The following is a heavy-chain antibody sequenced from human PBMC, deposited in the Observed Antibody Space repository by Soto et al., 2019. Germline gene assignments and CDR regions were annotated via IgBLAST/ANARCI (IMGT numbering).Heavy chain of an antibody. V-gene: IGHV3-30*03. CDR2: ISYDGSLQ. CDR3: VSDRGYGHASVPYS. J-gene: IGHJ4*02. D-gene: IGHD5-18*01. CDR1: GFAFSSYG. Sequence: QAQLVESGRGVVQPGRSLRLSCAASGFAFSSYGMHWVRQAPATGLEWVAVISYDGSLQHYADSVKGQFTISRDNSKIMVLLQMSRLRAEDTAVYYCVSDRGYGHASVPYSWGQGTLVSVSS.